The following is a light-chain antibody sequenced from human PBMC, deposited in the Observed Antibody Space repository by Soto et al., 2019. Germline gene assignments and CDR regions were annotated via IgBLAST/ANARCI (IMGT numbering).Light chain of an antibody. CDR1: QSVSSSY. CDR3: QQYGSSPTQVT. J-gene: IGKJ5*01. CDR2: GAS. V-gene: IGKV3-20*01. Sequence: EIVLTQSPATLSLSPGERATLSCRASQSVSSSYLAWYQQKPGQAPRLIIYGASSRATGIPDRFSGSGSGTDFTLTISRLEPEDFAVYYCQQYGSSPTQVTFGQGTRLEIK.